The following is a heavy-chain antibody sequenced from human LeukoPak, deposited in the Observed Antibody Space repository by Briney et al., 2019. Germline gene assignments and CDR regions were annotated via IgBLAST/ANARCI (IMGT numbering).Heavy chain of an antibody. CDR3: TSCRDSTCTDYFDY. CDR1: GLSFGDYA. CDR2: IRSKAYGGTT. J-gene: IGHJ4*02. Sequence: GGSLGHPRTASGLSFGDYAMSWVRQAPGTGLGWVGFIRSKAYGGTTEYAASAKGRFIISRDDSKSIAYLQMNSLKTEDTALYYCTSCRDSTCTDYFDYWAREPWSPSPQ. V-gene: IGHV3-49*04. D-gene: IGHD2/OR15-2a*01.